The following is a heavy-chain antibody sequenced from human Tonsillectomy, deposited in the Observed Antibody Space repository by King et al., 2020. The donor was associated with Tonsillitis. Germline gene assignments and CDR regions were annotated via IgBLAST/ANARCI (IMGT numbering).Heavy chain of an antibody. Sequence: ITLQESGPTLVKPTQTLTLTCTFSGFSLSTSGVGVGWIRQAPGKAPEWLALIYWNGDKDYRPSLKNRLTVTKDTSKNQVVLKMTNMDPVDTATYYCTRPHYGSGGLWRYFDYWGQGTLVTVSS. V-gene: IGHV2-5*01. J-gene: IGHJ4*02. CDR2: IYWNGDK. CDR3: TRPHYGSGGLWRYFDY. CDR1: GFSLSTSGVG. D-gene: IGHD3-10*01.